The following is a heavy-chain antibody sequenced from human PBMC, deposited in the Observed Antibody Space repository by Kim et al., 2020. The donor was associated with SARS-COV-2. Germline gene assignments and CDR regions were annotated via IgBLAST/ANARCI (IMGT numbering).Heavy chain of an antibody. CDR2: ITGDGGST. V-gene: IGHV3-43*02. J-gene: IGHJ6*02. CDR3: AKMSSSSNYYYGMDV. Sequence: GGSLRLSCAASGFTFNNYAMHWVRQAPGTGLEWVSLITGDGGSTYYADSVKGRFTISRDNSKNSLYLQMNSLRTEDTALYYCAKMSSSSNYYYGMDVWGQGTTVTVSS. D-gene: IGHD6-6*01. CDR1: GFTFNNYA.